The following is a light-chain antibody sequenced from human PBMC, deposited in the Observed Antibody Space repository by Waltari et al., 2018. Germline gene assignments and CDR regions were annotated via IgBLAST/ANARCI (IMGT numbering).Light chain of an antibody. J-gene: IGLJ2*01. V-gene: IGLV1-36*01. CDR3: STWDYSLSAQV. CDR1: SDTVGSSA. Sequence: QSALPQQPPLSGPVGHKFTLSCTEISDTVGSSALGWYQHVSHGAPKAGMFANSLPSGIPDRFSGSKSGTTASLTISGLQPDDEADYDCSTWDYSLSAQVFGGGTKLTVL. CDR2: ANS.